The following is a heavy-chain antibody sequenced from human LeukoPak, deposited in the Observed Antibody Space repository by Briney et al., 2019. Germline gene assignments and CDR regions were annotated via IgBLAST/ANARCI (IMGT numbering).Heavy chain of an antibody. D-gene: IGHD2-15*01. CDR2: ISSSGRTI. V-gene: IGHV3-48*03. Sequence: GGSLRLSCAASGFTFCSFEMIWVRQAPGKGLEWVSYISSSGRTIYYADSVRGPFTISRDNAKNSLYLQMNSPRAEDMAVYYCARAPTKDQRGDFDYWGQGTLVTVSS. CDR3: ARAPTKDQRGDFDY. CDR1: GFTFCSFE. J-gene: IGHJ4*02.